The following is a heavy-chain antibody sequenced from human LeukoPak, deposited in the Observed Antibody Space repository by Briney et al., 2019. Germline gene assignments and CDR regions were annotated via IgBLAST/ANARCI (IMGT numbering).Heavy chain of an antibody. J-gene: IGHJ4*02. D-gene: IGHD2-2*01. V-gene: IGHV3-21*01. CDR2: ISSSSSHI. CDR3: ARADCSSTRCSYYFDY. Sequence: GRSLRLSCAASGFTFRSHAMHWVRQAPGKGLEWVSSISSSSSHINYADSVKGRFTISRDNAKNSLYLQMNSLRAEDTAVYYCARADCSSTRCSYYFDYWGQGTLVTVSS. CDR1: GFTFRSHA.